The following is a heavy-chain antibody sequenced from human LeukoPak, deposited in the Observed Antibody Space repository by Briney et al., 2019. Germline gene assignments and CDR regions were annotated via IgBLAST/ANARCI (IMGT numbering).Heavy chain of an antibody. CDR2: IYPGDSDT. J-gene: IGHJ6*03. Sequence: GESLKISCKGSGYSFTSYWIGWVRQMPGKGLEWMGNIYPGDSDTRYSPSFQGQVTISADKSISTAYLQWSSLKASDTAMYYCASVPYDFWSGYPDLYYYYYYMDVWGKGTTVTVSS. CDR3: ASVPYDFWSGYPDLYYYYYYMDV. D-gene: IGHD3-3*01. CDR1: GYSFTSYW. V-gene: IGHV5-51*01.